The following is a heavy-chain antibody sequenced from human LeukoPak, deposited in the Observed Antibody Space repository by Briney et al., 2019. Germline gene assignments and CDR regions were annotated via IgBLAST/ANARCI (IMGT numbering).Heavy chain of an antibody. J-gene: IGHJ4*02. V-gene: IGHV4-34*01. D-gene: IGHD3-22*01. CDR2: INHSGST. CDR1: GGSFSGYY. Sequence: SETLSLTCAVYGGSFSGYYWSWIRQPPGKGQEWIGEINHSGSTNSNPSLKSRVTISVDTSKDQFSLKLSSVTAADTAVYYCARGPYYDSSGYPIPIDYWGQGTLVTVSS. CDR3: ARGPYYDSSGYPIPIDY.